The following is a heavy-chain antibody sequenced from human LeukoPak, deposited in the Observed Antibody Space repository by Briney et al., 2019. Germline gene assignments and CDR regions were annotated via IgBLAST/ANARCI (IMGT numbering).Heavy chain of an antibody. CDR1: GGSISSGSYY. V-gene: IGHV4-61*02. CDR3: ARDGGCSGGSCYEDYFDY. J-gene: IGHJ4*02. D-gene: IGHD2-15*01. CDR2: IYTSGST. Sequence: ASETLSLTCTASGGSISSGSYYWSWIRQPAGKGLEWIGRIYTSGSTNYNPSLKSRVTMSVDTSKNQFSLKLSSVTAADTAVYYCARDGGCSGGSCYEDYFDYWGQGTLVTVSS.